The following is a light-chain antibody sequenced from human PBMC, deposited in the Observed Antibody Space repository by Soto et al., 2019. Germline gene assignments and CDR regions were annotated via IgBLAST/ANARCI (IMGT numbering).Light chain of an antibody. CDR1: HSISSW. J-gene: IGKJ1*01. V-gene: IGKV1-5*01. Sequence: DIQMTQSPSTLSASVGDRVTITCRASHSISSWLAWYQQKPGKAPKLLIYDASSLVSGVPSRFSGSGSGTEFTLTISSLQPDDFATYYCQQYNSYPWTFGQGTKVEIK. CDR2: DAS. CDR3: QQYNSYPWT.